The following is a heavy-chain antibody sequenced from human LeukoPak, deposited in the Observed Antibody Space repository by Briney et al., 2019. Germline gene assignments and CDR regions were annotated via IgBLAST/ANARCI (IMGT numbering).Heavy chain of an antibody. CDR3: ARDPGYCSGGSCYSGYYYYYGMDV. CDR2: IYYSGST. J-gene: IGHJ6*02. D-gene: IGHD2-15*01. Sequence: KPSETLSLTCTVSGGSISSYYWSWIRQPPGKGLEWIGYIYYSGSTNYNPSLKSRVTISVDTSKSQFSLKLSSVTAADTAVYYCARDPGYCSGGSCYSGYYYYYGMDVWGQGTTVTVSS. CDR1: GGSISSYY. V-gene: IGHV4-59*01.